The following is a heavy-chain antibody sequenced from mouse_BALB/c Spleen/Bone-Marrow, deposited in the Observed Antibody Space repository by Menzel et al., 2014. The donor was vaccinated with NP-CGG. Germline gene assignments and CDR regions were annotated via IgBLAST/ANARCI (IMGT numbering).Heavy chain of an antibody. CDR1: GFKFKDTH. D-gene: IGHD1-1*01. Sequence: EVKLQESGAELVKPGASVKLSCTASGFKFKDTHMHWVKQRPEKGLEWIGRIDPASGDTKYDPKFQGKAAIKGDTSSNTAYLQLSSLTSEDTAVYYCSRDYGGTAWFAYSGQGTLVTVSA. J-gene: IGHJ3*01. CDR2: IDPASGDT. CDR3: SRDYGGTAWFAY. V-gene: IGHV14-3*02.